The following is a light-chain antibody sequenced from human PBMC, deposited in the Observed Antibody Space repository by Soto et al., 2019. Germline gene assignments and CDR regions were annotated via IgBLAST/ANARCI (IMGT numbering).Light chain of an antibody. V-gene: IGKV3-15*01. CDR2: AAS. CDR3: QQYNNWPLGT. CDR1: QSVSSN. Sequence: EIVMTQSPATLSVSPGERATLSCRASQSVSSNLAWYQQRPGQAPRLLIYAASTRATGIPARFSGSGSGTEFTLTISSLQSEDFAVYYCQQYNNWPLGTFGQGTKVDIK. J-gene: IGKJ1*01.